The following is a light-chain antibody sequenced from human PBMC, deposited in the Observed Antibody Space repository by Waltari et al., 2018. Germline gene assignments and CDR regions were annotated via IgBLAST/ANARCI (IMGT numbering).Light chain of an antibody. CDR3: QLLNSNQWT. V-gene: IGKV1-9*01. Sequence: IQLTQSPSSLSASVGDRVSITCRASQGINNYLAWYQQKPGKAPKLLIYAASTLQSGVPTRFSGSGSGTDFTLTISSLQPEDFATYYCQLLNSNQWTFGQGTKVEIK. CDR2: AAS. J-gene: IGKJ1*01. CDR1: QGINNY.